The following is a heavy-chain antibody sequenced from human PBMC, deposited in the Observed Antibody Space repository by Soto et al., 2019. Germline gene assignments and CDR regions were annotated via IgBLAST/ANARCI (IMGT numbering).Heavy chain of an antibody. V-gene: IGHV3-74*01. CDR3: AKLWGFDY. CDR2: ITSDGITT. Sequence: EVQLVESGGGLVQPGGSLRLSCAASGFSFSKYWMHWVRQAPGKGLEWVSHITSDGITTTYADSVKGRFTVSRDNAKNTVYLLMNSLRAEDTAVYYCAKLWGFDYWGQVTMVTVSS. J-gene: IGHJ4*02. D-gene: IGHD2-21*01. CDR1: GFSFSKYW.